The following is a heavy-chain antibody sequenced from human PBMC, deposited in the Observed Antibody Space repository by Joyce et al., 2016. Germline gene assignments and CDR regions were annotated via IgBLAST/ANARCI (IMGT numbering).Heavy chain of an antibody. CDR2: MNPNSGNT. D-gene: IGHD4-17*01. CDR1: GYTFTSYD. Sequence: QVQLVQSGAEVKKPGASVKVSCKASGYTFTSYDINWVRLATGQGLEGMGWMNPNSGNTGSAQKFQCRVTMTRNTSISTAYMELSSLRSEDTAVYYCARERNFGDLSFDPWGQGTLVTVSS. V-gene: IGHV1-8*01. J-gene: IGHJ5*02. CDR3: ARERNFGDLSFDP.